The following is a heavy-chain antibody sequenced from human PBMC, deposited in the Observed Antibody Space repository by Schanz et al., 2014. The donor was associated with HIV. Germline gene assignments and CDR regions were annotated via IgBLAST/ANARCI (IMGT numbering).Heavy chain of an antibody. J-gene: IGHJ4*02. CDR3: ARDSGPGIY. Sequence: VQVVESGGGVVQPGRSLRLSCAASGFRFSSYAMSWVRQAPGKGLEWVANIKQDGSEKHYVASVKGRFTISRDNAKNSLYLQMSSLRADDTAVYYCARDSGPGIYWGQGTLVTVSS. CDR2: IKQDGSEK. V-gene: IGHV3-7*01. D-gene: IGHD3-10*01. CDR1: GFRFSSYA.